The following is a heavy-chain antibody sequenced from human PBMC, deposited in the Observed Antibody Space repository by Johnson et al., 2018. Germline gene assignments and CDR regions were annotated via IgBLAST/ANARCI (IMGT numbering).Heavy chain of an antibody. CDR3: AGQWLGGSYFNS. V-gene: IGHV4-34*01. CDR2: VSHRGST. J-gene: IGHJ4*02. Sequence: QVQLQQWGAGRVKPSETLSLTCAVYGGSFSSHYWSWIRQSPGKGLEWIGEVSHRGSTTYNPSLRSRVTISVDTSKDQFSLRLNSVTAADTAVYFWAGQWLGGSYFNSWGQGTLVTVSS. D-gene: IGHD6-19*01. CDR1: GGSFSSHY.